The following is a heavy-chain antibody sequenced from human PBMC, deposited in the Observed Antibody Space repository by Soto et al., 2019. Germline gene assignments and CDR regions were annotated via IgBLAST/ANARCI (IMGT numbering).Heavy chain of an antibody. V-gene: IGHV3-7*01. CDR1: RFTFSSFW. CDR2: IKQDGSGK. J-gene: IGHJ4*02. CDR3: ARMWLYNPFDY. Sequence: PGGSLRLSCAASRFTFSSFWMTWVRQVPGKGLEWVANIKQDGSGKYYVDSVKGRFTISRDNAKDSLYLQMNSLRAEDTAVYYCARMWLYNPFDYWGQGTQVTVSS. D-gene: IGHD2-2*02.